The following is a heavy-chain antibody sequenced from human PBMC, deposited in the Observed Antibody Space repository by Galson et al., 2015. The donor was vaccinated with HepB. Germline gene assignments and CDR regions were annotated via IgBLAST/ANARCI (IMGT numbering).Heavy chain of an antibody. CDR2: ISGNGGES. V-gene: IGHV3-23*01. CDR1: GFMFITYA. J-gene: IGHJ4*02. Sequence: SLRLSCAASGFMFITYAMTWVRQAPGKGLEWVSSISGNGGESYYADSVKGRFTISRDNSKDTLYLQMNSLRAEDTAVYYCAKDTTPFFWGQGILVTVSS. CDR3: AKDTTPFF. D-gene: IGHD1-1*01.